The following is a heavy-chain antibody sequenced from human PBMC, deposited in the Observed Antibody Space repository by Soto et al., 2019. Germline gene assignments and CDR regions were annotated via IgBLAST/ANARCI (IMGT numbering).Heavy chain of an antibody. Sequence: PSETLSLTCTVSGGSISSSSYYWGWIRQPPGKGLEWIGSIYYSGSTYYNPSLKSRVTISVDTSKNQFSLKLSSVTAADTAVYYCASPAAVGRWFDPWGQGTLVTVSS. D-gene: IGHD2-2*01. V-gene: IGHV4-39*01. CDR2: IYYSGST. CDR3: ASPAAVGRWFDP. J-gene: IGHJ5*02. CDR1: GGSISSSSYY.